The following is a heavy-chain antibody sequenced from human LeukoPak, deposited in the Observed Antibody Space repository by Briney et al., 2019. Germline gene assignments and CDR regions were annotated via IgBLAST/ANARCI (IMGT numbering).Heavy chain of an antibody. CDR3: ASSAMVRGVDY. CDR1: GDSISNYY. D-gene: IGHD3-10*01. V-gene: IGHV4-59*12. Sequence: PSETLSLTCTVSGDSISNYYWNWIRQPPGKGLEWIGYIYYSGSTNYNPSLKSRVTISVNRSKNQFSLKLSSVTAADTAVYYCASSAMVRGVDYWGQGTLVTVSS. CDR2: IYYSGST. J-gene: IGHJ4*02.